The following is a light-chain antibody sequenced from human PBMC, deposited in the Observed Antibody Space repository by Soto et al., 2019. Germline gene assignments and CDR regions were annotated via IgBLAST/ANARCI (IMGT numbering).Light chain of an antibody. J-gene: IGKJ1*01. CDR1: QSLVSSNGNTY. V-gene: IGKV2-30*01. CDR2: EVS. CDR3: MQGSHYPPWT. Sequence: DVGMTQSPLSLPVTLEQPASISCRSSQSLVSSNGNTYLHWFQQRPGQPPRRLIYEVSKRDSGVPDKFSGSGSGTDFTLKISSVEAEDVGVYYCMQGSHYPPWTFGQGTKVEIK.